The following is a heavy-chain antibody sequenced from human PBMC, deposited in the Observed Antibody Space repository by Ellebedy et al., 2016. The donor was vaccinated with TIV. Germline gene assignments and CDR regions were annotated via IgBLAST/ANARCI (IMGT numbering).Heavy chain of an antibody. J-gene: IGHJ3*02. Sequence: GESLKISCAASGFTFSSYGMHWVRQAQGQGLEWVSTVRGSGGSTYYADSVKGRFTISRDNSKKMLYLQMNSLRDEDTAVYYCARFLVAVDAFDIWGQGTMVTVSS. V-gene: IGHV3-23*01. CDR1: GFTFSSYG. CDR3: ARFLVAVDAFDI. D-gene: IGHD5-12*01. CDR2: VRGSGGST.